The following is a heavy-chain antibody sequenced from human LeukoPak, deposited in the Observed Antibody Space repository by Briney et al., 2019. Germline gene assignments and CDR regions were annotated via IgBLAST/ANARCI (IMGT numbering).Heavy chain of an antibody. D-gene: IGHD3-10*01. V-gene: IGHV1-2*02. CDR3: AREYGPEGDYYYYGMDV. Sequence: ASVKVSCKASGYTFTGYYMHWVRQAPGQGLEWMGWINPNSGGTNYAQKLQGRVTMTRDTSISTAYMELSRLRSDDTAVYYCAREYGPEGDYYYYGMDVWGQGTTVTVSS. CDR1: GYTFTGYY. CDR2: INPNSGGT. J-gene: IGHJ6*02.